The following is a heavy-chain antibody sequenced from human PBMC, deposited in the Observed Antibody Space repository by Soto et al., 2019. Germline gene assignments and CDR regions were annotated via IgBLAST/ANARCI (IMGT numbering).Heavy chain of an antibody. CDR3: ARGGNYDILTGYYSLFDY. V-gene: IGHV1-18*04. CDR2: ISAYNGNT. J-gene: IGHJ4*02. Sequence: GASVKVSCKASGYTFTSYGISWVRQAPGQGLEWMGWISAYNGNTNYAQKLQGRVTMTTDTSTSTAYMELRSLRSDDTAVYYCARGGNYDILTGYYSLFDYWGQGTLVTVSS. D-gene: IGHD3-9*01. CDR1: GYTFTSYG.